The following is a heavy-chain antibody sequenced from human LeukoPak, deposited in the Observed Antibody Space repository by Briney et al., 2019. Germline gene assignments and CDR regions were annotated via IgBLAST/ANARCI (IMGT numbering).Heavy chain of an antibody. Sequence: GASVRVSCKASGYTFTTYDVIWLRQSTGQGLEWLGSMNPKSGDTGYAQKFQGRLTITTNTSLTTTYMDLSSLTSEDTGVYYCARGRLGGRLLFGNWYFDLWGRGTLVTVSS. V-gene: IGHV1-8*03. CDR3: ARGRLGGRLLFGNWYFDL. D-gene: IGHD3-10*01. CDR2: MNPKSGDT. CDR1: GYTFTTYD. J-gene: IGHJ2*01.